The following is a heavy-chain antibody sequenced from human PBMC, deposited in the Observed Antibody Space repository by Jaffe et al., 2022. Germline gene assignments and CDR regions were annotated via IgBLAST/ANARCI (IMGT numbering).Heavy chain of an antibody. CDR2: IYSGGST. CDR1: GFTVSSNY. V-gene: IGHV3-53*04. Sequence: EVQLVESGGGLVQPGGSLRLSCAASGFTVSSNYMSWVRQAPGKGLEWVSVIYSGGSTYYADSVKGRFTISRHNSKNTLYLQMNSLRAEDTAVYYCARIAAAATFSGFGLDYYYYMDVWGKGTTVTVSS. CDR3: ARIAAAATFSGFGLDYYYYMDV. J-gene: IGHJ6*03. D-gene: IGHD6-13*01.